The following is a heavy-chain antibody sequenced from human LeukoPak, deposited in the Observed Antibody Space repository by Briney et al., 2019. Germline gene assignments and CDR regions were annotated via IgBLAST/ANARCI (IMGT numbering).Heavy chain of an antibody. V-gene: IGHV3-23*01. D-gene: IGHD6-13*01. CDR1: GFTFSSYA. CDR2: ISGSGGST. J-gene: IGHJ4*02. Sequence: GGSLRLSCAASGFTFSSYAMSWVRQAPGKGLEWVLAISGSGGSTYYADSVKGRFTISRDNSKNTLYLQMNSLRAEDTAVYYCAKSGAGYSSSWYDTRLFDYWGQGTLVTVSS. CDR3: AKSGAGYSSSWYDTRLFDY.